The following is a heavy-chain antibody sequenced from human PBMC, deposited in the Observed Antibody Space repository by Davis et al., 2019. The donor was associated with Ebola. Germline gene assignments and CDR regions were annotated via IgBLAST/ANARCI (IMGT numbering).Heavy chain of an antibody. CDR2: MNPNSGNT. V-gene: IGHV1-8*01. J-gene: IGHJ6*02. Sequence: AASVKVSCKASGYAFTSYDINWVRQATGQGLEGMGWMNPNSGNTGYVERFQGRATMSRNTSISTTYMELSSLRSEDTAVYYCARSGVRGYYNGMDVWGQGTTVTVSS. CDR3: ARSGVRGYYNGMDV. D-gene: IGHD1-14*01. CDR1: GYAFTSYD.